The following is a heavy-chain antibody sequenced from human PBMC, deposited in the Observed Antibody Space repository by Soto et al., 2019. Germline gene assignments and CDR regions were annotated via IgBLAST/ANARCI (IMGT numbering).Heavy chain of an antibody. J-gene: IGHJ4*02. D-gene: IGHD3-3*01. CDR3: AKLDYDFWSGYYTS. CDR1: GFTFSSYA. V-gene: IGHV3-23*01. Sequence: GGSLRLSCAASGFTFSSYAMSWVRQAPGKGLEWVSAISGSGGSTYYADSVKGRFTISRDNSKNTLYLQMNSLRAEDTAVYYCAKLDYDFWSGYYTSWGQGTLVTVSS. CDR2: ISGSGGST.